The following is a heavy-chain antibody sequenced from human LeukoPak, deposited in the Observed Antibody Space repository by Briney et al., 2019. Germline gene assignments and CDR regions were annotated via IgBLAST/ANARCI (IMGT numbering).Heavy chain of an antibody. D-gene: IGHD4-11*01. CDR2: TSYDGSNK. CDR1: GFTFSSYA. CDR3: AREPLNDYRRSRYNWFDP. Sequence: GGSLRLSCAASGFTFSSYAMHWVRQAPGKGLEWVAVTSYDGSNKYYADSVKGRFTISRDNSKNTLYLQMNSLRAEDTAVYYCAREPLNDYRRSRYNWFDPWGQGTLVTVSS. J-gene: IGHJ5*02. V-gene: IGHV3-30-3*01.